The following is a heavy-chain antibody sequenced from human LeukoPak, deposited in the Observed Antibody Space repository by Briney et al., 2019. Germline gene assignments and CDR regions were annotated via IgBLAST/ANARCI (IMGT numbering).Heavy chain of an antibody. D-gene: IGHD3-22*01. Sequence: QPGGSLRLSCAASGFTFSSYWMHWVRQAPGKGLVWVSRINSDGSSTSYADSVKGRFTISRDNAKNTLYLQMNSLRAEDTAVYYCAKDGPVAGYDSSGYYDYWGQGTLVTVSS. CDR1: GFTFSSYW. V-gene: IGHV3-74*01. J-gene: IGHJ4*02. CDR3: AKDGPVAGYDSSGYYDY. CDR2: INSDGSST.